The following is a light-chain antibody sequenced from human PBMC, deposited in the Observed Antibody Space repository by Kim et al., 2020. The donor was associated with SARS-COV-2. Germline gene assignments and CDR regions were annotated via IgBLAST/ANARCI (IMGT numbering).Light chain of an antibody. CDR1: QDIANS. Sequence: ASIGDRVTSTCRASQDIANSLTWYQQKPGKVPQVLIYAASKLQSGVPSRFSGSGSGTEFTLTIGSLQTEDVATYYCQKYNSAPGTFGPGTKVDIK. J-gene: IGKJ1*01. CDR2: AAS. CDR3: QKYNSAPGT. V-gene: IGKV1-27*01.